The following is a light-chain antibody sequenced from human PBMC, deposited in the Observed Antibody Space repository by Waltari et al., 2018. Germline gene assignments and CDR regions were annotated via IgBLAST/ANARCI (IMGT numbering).Light chain of an antibody. CDR3: QAWDSSTAGV. Sequence: SYELTQPPSVSVSPGQTASITCPGDKLGDKYACWYQQKPGQSPLLVIYQDSKRPSGIPERFSGSNSGNTATLTISGTQAMDEADYYCQAWDSSTAGVFGGGTKLTVL. V-gene: IGLV3-1*01. CDR2: QDS. CDR1: KLGDKY. J-gene: IGLJ2*01.